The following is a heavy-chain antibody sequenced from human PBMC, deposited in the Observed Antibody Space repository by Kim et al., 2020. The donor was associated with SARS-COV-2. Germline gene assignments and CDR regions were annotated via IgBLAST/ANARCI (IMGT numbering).Heavy chain of an antibody. J-gene: IGHJ1*01. Sequence: GGSLRLSCAASGFTFDDYAMHWVRQAPGKGLEWVSGISWNSGSIGYADSVKGRFTISRDNAKNSLYLQMNSLRAEDTALYYCAKDEIAAAGTSRLGWGQG. CDR3: AKDEIAAAGTSRLG. V-gene: IGHV3-9*01. CDR2: ISWNSGSI. CDR1: GFTFDDYA. D-gene: IGHD6-13*01.